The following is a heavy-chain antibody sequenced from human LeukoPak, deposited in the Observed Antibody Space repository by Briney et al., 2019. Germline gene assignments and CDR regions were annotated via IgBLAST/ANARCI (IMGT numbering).Heavy chain of an antibody. Sequence: SETLSLTCTVSGGSISSSSYYWGRIRQPPGKGLEWIGSIYYSGSTYYNPSLKSRVTISVDTSKNQFSPKLSSVTAADTAVYYCARSYYYDSSGYYPFGYWGQGTLVTVSS. CDR1: GGSISSSSYY. V-gene: IGHV4-39*01. CDR3: ARSYYYDSSGYYPFGY. D-gene: IGHD3-22*01. J-gene: IGHJ4*02. CDR2: IYYSGST.